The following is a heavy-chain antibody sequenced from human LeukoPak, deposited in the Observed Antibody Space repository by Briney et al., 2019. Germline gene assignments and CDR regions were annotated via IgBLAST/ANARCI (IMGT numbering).Heavy chain of an antibody. D-gene: IGHD1-1*01. Sequence: ASVKVSCKASGYTFTHYRLHWVRQAHGQGLEWMGWVNPDSGGTNYQQNFQGRVTMTRDTSISTVYLELSRLRSDDTAVYYCARENWYSDYLGQGTLVTVSS. V-gene: IGHV1-2*02. CDR3: ARENWYSDY. J-gene: IGHJ4*02. CDR1: GYTFTHYR. CDR2: VNPDSGGT.